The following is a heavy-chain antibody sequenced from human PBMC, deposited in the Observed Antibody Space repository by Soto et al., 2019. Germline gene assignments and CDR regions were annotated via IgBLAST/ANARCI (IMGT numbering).Heavy chain of an antibody. CDR2: INHSGST. J-gene: IGHJ6*02. D-gene: IGHD3-16*02. CDR3: ARGRGRGSYRSEYYYGMEV. Sequence: SETLSLTCAVYGGSFSGYYWSWIRQPPGKGLEWIGEINHSGSTNYNPSLKSRVTISVDTSKNQFSLKLSYVTAAETAVYYCARGRGRGSYRSEYYYGMEVWGQGTTVNVSS. V-gene: IGHV4-34*01. CDR1: GGSFSGYY.